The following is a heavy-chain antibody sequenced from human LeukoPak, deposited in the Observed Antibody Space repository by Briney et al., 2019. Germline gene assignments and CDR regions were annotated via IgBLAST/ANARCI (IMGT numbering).Heavy chain of an antibody. Sequence: SETLSLTCAVYGGSFSSYYCSWIRQPAGKGLEWIGRFYTSGSTKYNPSLKSRVTMSEDTSKNQFSLKLSSVTAADTAVYYCARGFLGDYFGSGSYYVFDYWGQGTLVTVSS. CDR2: FYTSGST. CDR3: ARGFLGDYFGSGSYYVFDY. CDR1: GGSFSSYY. D-gene: IGHD3-10*01. V-gene: IGHV4-59*10. J-gene: IGHJ4*02.